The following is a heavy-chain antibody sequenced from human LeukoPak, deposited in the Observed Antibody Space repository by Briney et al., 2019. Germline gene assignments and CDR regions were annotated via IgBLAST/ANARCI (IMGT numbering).Heavy chain of an antibody. CDR2: IKSKTDGGTT. Sequence: GGSLRLSCAASGFTFSNAWMSWVRQAPGKGLEWVGRIKSKTDGGTTDYAAPVKGRFTISRGDSKNTLYLQMNSLKTEDTAVYYCTTRITIFGVVIIATPVDYWGQGTLVTVSS. V-gene: IGHV3-15*01. D-gene: IGHD3-3*01. J-gene: IGHJ4*02. CDR1: GFTFSNAW. CDR3: TTRITIFGVVIIATPVDY.